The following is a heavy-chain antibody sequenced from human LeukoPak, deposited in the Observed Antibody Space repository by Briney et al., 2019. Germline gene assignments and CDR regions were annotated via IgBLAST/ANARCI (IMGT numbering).Heavy chain of an antibody. Sequence: PGGSLRLSCAASGFTFSSHAMSWVRQALGKGLEWVSTISAADDSAHYADSVKGRFTFSRDNSKNTVFLQMNSLRADDTAVYYCATHTTSWYFFDFWGQGILVTVSS. CDR3: ATHTTSWYFFDF. CDR2: ISAADDSA. D-gene: IGHD2-2*01. CDR1: GFTFSSHA. J-gene: IGHJ4*02. V-gene: IGHV3-23*01.